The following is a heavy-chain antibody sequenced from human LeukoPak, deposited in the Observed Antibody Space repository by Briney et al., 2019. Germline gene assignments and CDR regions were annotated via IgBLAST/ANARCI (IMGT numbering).Heavy chain of an antibody. J-gene: IGHJ3*02. CDR1: GGSFSGYY. D-gene: IGHD2-8*01. V-gene: IGHV4-34*01. Sequence: SETLSLTCAVYGGSFSGYYWSWIRQPPGKGLEWIGEINHSGSTNYNPSLKSRVTISVDTSKNQFSLKLSSVTAADTAVYYCARDGRRGYAFDIWGQGTMVTVSS. CDR2: INHSGST. CDR3: ARDGRRGYAFDI.